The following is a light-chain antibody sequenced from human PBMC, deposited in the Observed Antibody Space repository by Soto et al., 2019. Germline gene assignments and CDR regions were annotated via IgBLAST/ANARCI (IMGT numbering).Light chain of an antibody. CDR2: DAS. V-gene: IGKV1-5*01. CDR3: QQYNSYSPWT. CDR1: QSISSW. Sequence: DIQMTQSPSTLSASVGDRVTITSRASQSISSWLAWYQQKPGKAPKLLIYDASSLESGVPSRFSGSGSGTEFTLTISSLQPDDFATYYCQQYNSYSPWTFGQGTEVDI. J-gene: IGKJ1*01.